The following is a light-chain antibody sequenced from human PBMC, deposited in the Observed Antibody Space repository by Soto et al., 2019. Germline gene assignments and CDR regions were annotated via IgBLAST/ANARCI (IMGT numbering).Light chain of an antibody. CDR2: DVN. J-gene: IGLJ2*01. CDR1: SSDIGAYNF. V-gene: IGLV2-14*03. CDR3: TSWTTSTTMI. Sequence: QSALTQPASVSGSPGQSITISCTGTSSDIGAYNFVSWYQQHPGKAPKLMLYDVNIRPSGVSNRVSGSKSGNTSSLTISGLRAEDEADYYCTSWTTSTTMIFGGGTKLTVL.